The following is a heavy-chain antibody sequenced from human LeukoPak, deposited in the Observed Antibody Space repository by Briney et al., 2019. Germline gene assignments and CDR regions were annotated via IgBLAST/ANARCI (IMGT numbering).Heavy chain of an antibody. J-gene: IGHJ4*02. V-gene: IGHV1-18*04. D-gene: IGHD5-12*01. CDR1: GFTFKNYG. CDR2: VSADNGNT. Sequence: ASVKVSCKASGFTFKNYGFSWVRHAPGQGLQWMGWVSADNGNTKYAQNLQGRVIMTTDRSTGTAYVELTSLRSDDTAVYYCARDRRGYSAYDGEGFDYWGQGTLVTVSS. CDR3: ARDRRGYSAYDGEGFDY.